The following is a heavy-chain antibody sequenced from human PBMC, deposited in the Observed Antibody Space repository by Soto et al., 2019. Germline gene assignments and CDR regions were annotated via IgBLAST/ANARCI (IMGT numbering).Heavy chain of an antibody. Sequence: QVQLVESGGGVVQPGRSLRLSCAASGFTFSSYGMHWVRQAPGKGLEWVAVISYDGSNKYYADSVKGRFTISRDNSKNTLYRQMNSLRAEDTAVYYCAKLGGWFDPWGQGTLVTVSS. V-gene: IGHV3-30*18. CDR1: GFTFSSYG. CDR2: ISYDGSNK. J-gene: IGHJ5*02. CDR3: AKLGGWFDP. D-gene: IGHD3-16*01.